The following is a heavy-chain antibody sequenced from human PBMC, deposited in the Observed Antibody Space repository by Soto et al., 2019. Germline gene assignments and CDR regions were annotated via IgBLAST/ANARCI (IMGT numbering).Heavy chain of an antibody. Sequence: GESLKLSCKGSGYNFATYWIGWVRQMPGKGLEWMGIIYPGDSDTRYSPSFQGQVTISADKSIDTAYLQWSSLKASDTAMYYCARHLSRIVGATTIDYWGQGTLVTVSS. J-gene: IGHJ4*02. CDR1: GYNFATYW. CDR3: ARHLSRIVGATTIDY. CDR2: IYPGDSDT. V-gene: IGHV5-51*01. D-gene: IGHD1-26*01.